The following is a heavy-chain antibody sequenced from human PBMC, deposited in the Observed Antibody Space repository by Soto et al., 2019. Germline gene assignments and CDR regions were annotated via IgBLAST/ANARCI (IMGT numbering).Heavy chain of an antibody. CDR3: AKVALVVPAAIVDY. Sequence: QSGGSLRLSCAASGFTFSSYAMSWVRQAPGKGLEWVSAISGSGGSTYYADSVKGRFTISRDNSKNTLYLQMNSLRAEDTAVYYCAKVALVVPAAIVDYWGQGTLVTVSS. J-gene: IGHJ4*02. CDR1: GFTFSSYA. CDR2: ISGSGGST. V-gene: IGHV3-23*01. D-gene: IGHD2-2*01.